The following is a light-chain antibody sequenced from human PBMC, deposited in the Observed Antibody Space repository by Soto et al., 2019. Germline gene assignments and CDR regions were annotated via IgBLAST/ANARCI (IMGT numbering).Light chain of an antibody. CDR2: GAS. CDR1: QSVSSSY. V-gene: IGKV3-20*01. CDR3: QQYGSSFMWT. Sequence: EIVLTQSPGTLSLSPGERATLSCRASQSVSSSYLAWYQQKPGQAPRLLIYGASSRATGIPDRFSDSGSGTDFTLTISRLEPEDFAVYYCQQYGSSFMWTFGQGTKVEIK. J-gene: IGKJ1*01.